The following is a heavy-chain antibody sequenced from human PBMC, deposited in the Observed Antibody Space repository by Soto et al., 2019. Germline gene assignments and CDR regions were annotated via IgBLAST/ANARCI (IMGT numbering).Heavy chain of an antibody. J-gene: IGHJ4*02. V-gene: IGHV4-59*08. CDR2: IYYSGST. CDR1: GGSISSYY. D-gene: IGHD3-9*01. Sequence: PSETLSLTCTVSGGSISSYYWSWIRQPPGKGLEWIGYIYYSGSTNYNPSLKSRVTISVDTSKNQFSLKLSSVTAADTAVYYCARRANYDILTGYYGGFDYWGQGTLVTVSS. CDR3: ARRANYDILTGYYGGFDY.